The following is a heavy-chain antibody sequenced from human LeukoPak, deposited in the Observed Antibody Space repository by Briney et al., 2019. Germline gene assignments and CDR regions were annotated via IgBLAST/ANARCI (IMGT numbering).Heavy chain of an antibody. CDR2: ISSSSSYK. V-gene: IGHV3-21*04. CDR1: GFTVSSNY. D-gene: IGHD6-13*01. Sequence: PGGSLRLSCAASGFTVSSNYMRWVRQAPGKGLEWVSSISSSSSYKYYADSVKGRFTISRDNAKNSLYLQMNSLRAEDTAVYYCAIGSSSWYGGFDYWGQGTLVTVSS. J-gene: IGHJ4*02. CDR3: AIGSSSWYGGFDY.